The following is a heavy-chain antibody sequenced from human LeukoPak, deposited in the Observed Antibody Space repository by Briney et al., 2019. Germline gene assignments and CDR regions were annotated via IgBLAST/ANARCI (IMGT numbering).Heavy chain of an antibody. CDR3: ASFLHGSGTRSPGDAFGI. Sequence: SETLSLTCTVSGGSISSYYWSWIRQPPGKGLEWIGYIYYSGSTNYNPSLKSRVTISVDTSKNQFSLKLSSVTAADTAVYYCASFLHGSGTRSPGDAFGIWGQGTMVTASS. D-gene: IGHD3-10*01. CDR1: GGSISSYY. CDR2: IYYSGST. J-gene: IGHJ3*02. V-gene: IGHV4-59*01.